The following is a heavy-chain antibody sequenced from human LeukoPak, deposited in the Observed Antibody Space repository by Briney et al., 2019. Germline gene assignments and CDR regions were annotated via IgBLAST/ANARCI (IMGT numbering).Heavy chain of an antibody. D-gene: IGHD6-19*01. V-gene: IGHV3-48*02. CDR2: ISSSSSTI. CDR1: GFTFSSYS. J-gene: IGHJ4*02. Sequence: QAGGSLRLSCAASGFTFSSYSMNWVRQAPGKGLEWVSYISSSSSTIYYADSVKGRFTISRDNAKNSLYLQMNSLTDEGTAVYYCARDRQRYSSGWYLYWGQGTLVTVSS. CDR3: ARDRQRYSSGWYLY.